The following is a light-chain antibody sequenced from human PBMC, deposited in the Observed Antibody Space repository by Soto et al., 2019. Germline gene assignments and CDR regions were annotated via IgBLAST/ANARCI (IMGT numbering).Light chain of an antibody. J-gene: IGLJ3*02. CDR1: SSDVGAYNY. Sequence: QSVLTQSASVSGSPGQSITISCTGTSSDVGAYNYVSWYQQHPGKAPKLIIYEVSHRPSGVSNRFSGSKSDNTASLTISGLQAEDEADYYCASYTISTTWVFGGGTKVTVL. CDR2: EVS. CDR3: ASYTISTTWV. V-gene: IGLV2-14*01.